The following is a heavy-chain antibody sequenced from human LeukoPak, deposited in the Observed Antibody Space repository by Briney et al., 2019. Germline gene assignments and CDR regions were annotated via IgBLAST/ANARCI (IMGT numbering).Heavy chain of an antibody. CDR1: GGSISSYY. D-gene: IGHD2-15*01. J-gene: IGHJ4*02. CDR2: IYCSGST. V-gene: IGHV4-59*01. Sequence: SETLSLTCTVSGGSISSYYWSWIRQPPGKGLEWIGYIYCSGSTSYSPSLKSRVTISVDTSKSEFSLKVSSVTAADTAVYYWAREGNQYTGTPDHWGQGTPVTVSS. CDR3: AREGNQYTGTPDH.